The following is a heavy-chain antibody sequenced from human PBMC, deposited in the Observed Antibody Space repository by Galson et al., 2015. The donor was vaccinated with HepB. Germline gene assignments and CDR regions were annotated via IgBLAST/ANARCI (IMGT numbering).Heavy chain of an antibody. J-gene: IGHJ3*02. CDR1: GGSISSGGYY. D-gene: IGHD3-16*01. Sequence: TLTLTCTVSGGSISSGGYYWRWLRRHPGKGLEYIGYIYYSGSSYYTPSLKSRVTISVDTSKNQFSLKLSSVTAADTAVYYCARDVTIMEAFDIWGQGPMVTVSS. CDR3: ARDVTIMEAFDI. CDR2: IYYSGSS. V-gene: IGHV4-31*03.